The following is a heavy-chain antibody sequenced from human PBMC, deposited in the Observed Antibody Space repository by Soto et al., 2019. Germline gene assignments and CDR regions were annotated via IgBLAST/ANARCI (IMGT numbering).Heavy chain of an antibody. J-gene: IGHJ4*02. CDR1: GFTFNNYA. CDR2: TSYDEKNK. Sequence: GGSLRLSCAASGFTFNNYAMHWVRQAPGKGLEWVAVTSYDEKNKYYTDSVKGRFTISRDNSKNTLYLQMNNLRTEDTAVYYCARAYSSGWSLPFDYWGQGTLVTVSS. CDR3: ARAYSSGWSLPFDY. D-gene: IGHD6-19*01. V-gene: IGHV3-30*04.